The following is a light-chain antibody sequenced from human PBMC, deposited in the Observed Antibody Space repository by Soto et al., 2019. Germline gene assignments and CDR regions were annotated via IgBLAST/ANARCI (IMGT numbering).Light chain of an antibody. J-gene: IGLJ2*01. CDR3: SSDAGSNTVV. V-gene: IGLV2-8*01. CDR2: EIN. CDR1: SSDVGGYNY. Sequence: QSVLTQPPSASGSPGQSVTISCTGTSSDVGGYNYVSWYQQHPGKAPKLLIYEINKRPSGVPDRFSGSKSGNTASLTVSGLQAEEDADYYCSSDAGSNTVVFGGGTKVTVL.